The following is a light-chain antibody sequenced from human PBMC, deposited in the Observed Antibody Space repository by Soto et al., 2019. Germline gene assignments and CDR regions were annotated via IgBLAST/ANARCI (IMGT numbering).Light chain of an antibody. CDR3: SSYTSSTS. J-gene: IGLJ3*02. CDR2: DVS. V-gene: IGLV2-14*01. Sequence: QSALTQPASVSGSPGQSITISCTGTSSDVGGYNYVSWYQQHPGKAPKLMIYDVSNRPSGVSNRFSGSESGNTASLTISGLQAEDEADYYCSSYTSSTSFGGGTKLTVL. CDR1: SSDVGGYNY.